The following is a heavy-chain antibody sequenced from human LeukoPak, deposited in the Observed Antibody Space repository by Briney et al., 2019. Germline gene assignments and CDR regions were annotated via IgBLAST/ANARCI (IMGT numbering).Heavy chain of an antibody. J-gene: IGHJ4*02. V-gene: IGHV3-30*18. CDR3: AKNQDGRSWQIDY. Sequence: PGRSLRLSFTASGFTFSSLARQCVRQAPGKGLEWVALISYDGSNKYFADSVKGRFTISRDNSKYTLYLQLNSLRAEDTAVFYCAKNQDGRSWQIDYWGQGTLVTVSS. CDR2: ISYDGSNK. CDR1: GFTFSSLA. D-gene: IGHD6-13*01.